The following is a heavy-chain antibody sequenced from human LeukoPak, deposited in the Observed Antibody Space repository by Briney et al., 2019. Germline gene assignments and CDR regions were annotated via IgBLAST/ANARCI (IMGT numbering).Heavy chain of an antibody. V-gene: IGHV4-30-2*01. J-gene: IGHJ5*02. CDR2: IYHSGST. Sequence: PSQTLSLTCAVSGGSISSGGYSWSWIRQPPGKGLEWIGYIYHSGSTYYNPSLKRRVTISVDRSKNQFSLKLSSVTAADTAVYYCARGGYCSSTSCRGQGSWFDPWGQGTLVTVSS. D-gene: IGHD2-2*01. CDR3: ARGGYCSSTSCRGQGSWFDP. CDR1: GGSISSGGYS.